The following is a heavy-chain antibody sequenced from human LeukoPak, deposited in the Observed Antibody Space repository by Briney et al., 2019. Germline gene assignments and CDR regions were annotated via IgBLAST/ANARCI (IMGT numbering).Heavy chain of an antibody. CDR2: IYSGGST. J-gene: IGHJ4*02. V-gene: IGHV3-66*04. D-gene: IGHD1-26*01. CDR1: GFTVSSNY. CDR3: ARRVVGATSVDYFDY. Sequence: LPGGSLRLSCAASGFTVSSNYMSWVRQAPGKGLEWVSVIYSGGSTYYADSVKGRFTISRDNSKNTLYLQMNSLRAEDTADCARRVVGATSVDYFDYWGQGTLVTVSS.